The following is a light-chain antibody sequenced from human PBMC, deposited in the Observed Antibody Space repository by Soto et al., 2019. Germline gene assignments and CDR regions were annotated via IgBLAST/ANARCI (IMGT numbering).Light chain of an antibody. CDR1: SSDVGGYNY. CDR2: DVS. J-gene: IGLJ1*01. V-gene: IGLV2-14*01. CDR3: SSYTSSSTI. Sequence: VLTQPASVSGSPGQSITISCTGTSSDVGGYNYVSWYQQHPGKAPKLMIYDVSNRPSGVSNRFSGSKSGNTASLTISGLQAGDEADYYCSSYTSSSTIFGTGTKVTVL.